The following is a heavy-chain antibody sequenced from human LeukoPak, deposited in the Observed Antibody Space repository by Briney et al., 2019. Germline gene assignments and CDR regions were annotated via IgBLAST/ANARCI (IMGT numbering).Heavy chain of an antibody. D-gene: IGHD6-19*01. CDR3: VKNNGWFHLAQ. CDR1: GFNFRDHW. V-gene: IGHV3-7*03. CDR2: IKTDGSET. J-gene: IGHJ4*02. Sequence: SGGSLRLSCAASGFNFRDHWMDWVRQAPGKGLEWVGHIKTDGSETYYLDSLRGRFSISRDNTNNALYLQMNSLRVEDTAVYYCVKNNGWFHLAQWGQGTLATVSS.